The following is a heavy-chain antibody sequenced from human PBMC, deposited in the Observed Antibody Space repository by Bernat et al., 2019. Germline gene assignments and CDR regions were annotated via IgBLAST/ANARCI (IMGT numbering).Heavy chain of an antibody. CDR1: GGSISSSSYY. Sequence: QLQLRESGPGLVKPSETLSLTCTVSGGSISSSSYYWGWIRQPPGKGLEWIGSIYYSGSTYYNPSLKSRVTISVDTSKNQFSLKLSSVTAADTAVYYCARRGGYCSGGSCYTKSGAFDIWGQGTMVTVSS. J-gene: IGHJ3*02. CDR2: IYYSGST. CDR3: ARRGGYCSGGSCYTKSGAFDI. D-gene: IGHD2-15*01. V-gene: IGHV4-39*01.